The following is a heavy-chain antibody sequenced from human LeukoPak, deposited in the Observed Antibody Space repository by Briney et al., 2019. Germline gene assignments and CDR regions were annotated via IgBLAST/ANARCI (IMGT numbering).Heavy chain of an antibody. Sequence: GGSLRLSCAASGFTFSTYWMSWVRQAPGKGLEWVANIKQDGSEKYYVDSVKGRFTISRDNAKNSLYLQMNSLRAEDTAVYYCARGSFGDYVYHFDYWGQGTLVSVSS. D-gene: IGHD4-17*01. V-gene: IGHV3-7*01. CDR2: IKQDGSEK. CDR3: ARGSFGDYVYHFDY. CDR1: GFTFSTYW. J-gene: IGHJ4*02.